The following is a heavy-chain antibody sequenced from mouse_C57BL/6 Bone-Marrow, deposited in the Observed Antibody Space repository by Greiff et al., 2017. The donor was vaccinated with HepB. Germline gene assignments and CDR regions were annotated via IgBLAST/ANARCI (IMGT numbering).Heavy chain of an antibody. D-gene: IGHD2-3*01. Sequence: EVQVVESGGGLVKPGGSLKLSCAASGFTFSSYTMPWVRQTPEKRLEWVATISGGGGNTYYPDSVKGRFTISKDNAKNTLYLQMSSLRSEDTALYYCARQGWLLRGFAYWGQGTLVTVSA. CDR2: ISGGGGNT. J-gene: IGHJ3*01. V-gene: IGHV5-9*01. CDR1: GFTFSSYT. CDR3: ARQGWLLRGFAY.